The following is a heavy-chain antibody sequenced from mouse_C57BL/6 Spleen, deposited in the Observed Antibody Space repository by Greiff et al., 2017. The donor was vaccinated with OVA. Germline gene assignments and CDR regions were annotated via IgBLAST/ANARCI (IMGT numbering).Heavy chain of an antibody. CDR1: GFTFSDYG. V-gene: IGHV5-17*01. CDR2: ISSGSSTI. CDR3: ARKGPTTVVSYWYFDV. Sequence: EVQGVESGGGLVKPGGSLKLSCAASGFTFSDYGMHWVRQAPEKGLEWVAYISSGSSTIYYADTVKGRFTISRDNAKNTLFLQMTSLRSEDTAMYYCARKGPTTVVSYWYFDVWGTGTTVTVSS. D-gene: IGHD1-1*01. J-gene: IGHJ1*03.